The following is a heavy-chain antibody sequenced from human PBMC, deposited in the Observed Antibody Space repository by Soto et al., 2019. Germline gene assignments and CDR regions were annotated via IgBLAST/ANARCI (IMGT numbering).Heavy chain of an antibody. D-gene: IGHD4-17*01. Sequence: QVQLVQSGAEVKKPGSSVKVSCKASGGTFSSYAISWVRQAPGQGLEWMGGIIPIFGTANYAQKFQGRVTITADESTSTAYMELSSLRSEDTAVYYWAGPMTTVTPSVWGTDYWGQGTLVTVSS. J-gene: IGHJ4*02. CDR1: GGTFSSYA. CDR3: AGPMTTVTPSVWGTDY. CDR2: IIPIFGTA. V-gene: IGHV1-69*12.